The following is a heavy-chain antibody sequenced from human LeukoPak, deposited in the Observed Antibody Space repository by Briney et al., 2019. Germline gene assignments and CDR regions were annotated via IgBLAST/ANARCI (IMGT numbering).Heavy chain of an antibody. CDR1: GYTFTSSY. D-gene: IGHD2-2*01. V-gene: IGHV1-46*01. CDR3: ARVPPSSISSNYYFDY. CDR2: INPSGGST. J-gene: IGHJ4*02. Sequence: ASVKVSCKASGYTFTSSYMHWVRQSPGQGLEWMGIINPSGGSTSYAQKFQGRVTMTRDTSTSTVYMELSSLRSEDTAMYYCARVPPSSISSNYYFDYWGQGTLVTVSS.